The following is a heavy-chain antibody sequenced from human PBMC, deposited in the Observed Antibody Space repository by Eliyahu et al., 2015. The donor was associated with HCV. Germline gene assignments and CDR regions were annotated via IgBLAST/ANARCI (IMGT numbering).Heavy chain of an antibody. J-gene: IGHJ5*02. CDR1: GYTFTGHS. CDR2: INADNGNP. V-gene: IGHV1-3*01. D-gene: IGHD6-19*01. CDR3: ATFSHPARGWPGRIGP. Sequence: QVQLVQSGAEVMQPGASVKVSCKASGYTFTGHSVHWVRQAPGQRLEWMGWINADNGNPYYTQNFQGRVTFSRDTSTSTAYMELSSLRSEDAAVYYCATFSHPARGWPGRIGPWGQGTLVTISS.